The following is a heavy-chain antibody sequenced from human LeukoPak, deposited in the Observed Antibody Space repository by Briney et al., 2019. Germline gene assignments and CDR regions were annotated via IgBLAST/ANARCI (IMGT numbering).Heavy chain of an antibody. CDR3: ARHESVVAATLDY. V-gene: IGHV5-51*01. CDR2: IYPGDSDT. Sequence: GESLQISCQGSGYSFTSYWIGWVRQMPGKGLEWMGIIYPGDSDTRYSPSFQGQVTISADKSISTAYLQWSSLKASDTAMYYCARHESVVAATLDYWGQGTLVTVSS. J-gene: IGHJ4*02. D-gene: IGHD2-15*01. CDR1: GYSFTSYW.